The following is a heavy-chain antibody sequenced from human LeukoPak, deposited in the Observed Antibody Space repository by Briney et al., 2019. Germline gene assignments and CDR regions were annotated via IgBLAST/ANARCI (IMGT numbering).Heavy chain of an antibody. Sequence: GGSLRLSCAASGFTFSSYSMNWVRQAPGKGLEWVSSISSSSSYIYYADSVKGRFTISRDNAKNSLYLQMSSLRAEDTAVYYCARDGEDIVVVPAAIDYWGQGTLVTVSS. J-gene: IGHJ4*02. CDR1: GFTFSSYS. CDR3: ARDGEDIVVVPAAIDY. CDR2: ISSSSSYI. V-gene: IGHV3-21*01. D-gene: IGHD2-2*02.